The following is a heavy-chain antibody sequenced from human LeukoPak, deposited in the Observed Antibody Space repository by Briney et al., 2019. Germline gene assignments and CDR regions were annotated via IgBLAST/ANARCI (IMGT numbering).Heavy chain of an antibody. D-gene: IGHD3-9*01. CDR3: ARDGRFYYDILTSEAYYYGMDV. CDR1: GGTFSSYA. Sequence: SVKVSCKASGGTFSSYAISWVRQAPGQGLEWMGRIIPILGIANYAQKFQGRVTITADKSTSTAYMELRSLRSDDTAVYYCARDGRFYYDILTSEAYYYGMDVWGQGTTVTVSS. CDR2: IIPILGIA. J-gene: IGHJ6*02. V-gene: IGHV1-69*04.